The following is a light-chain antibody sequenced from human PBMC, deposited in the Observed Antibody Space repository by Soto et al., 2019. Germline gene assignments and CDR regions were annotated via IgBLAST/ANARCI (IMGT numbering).Light chain of an antibody. Sequence: DIQMTQSPSSLSASVGDRVTITCRTSQSVSNYLNWYQQKPGIAPKLLIYAASSLQSEVPSRFSGSGSGTDFTLTISSLQPEDFATYYCQQSYSTPPYNFGQGTKVEIK. CDR1: QSVSNY. J-gene: IGKJ2*01. V-gene: IGKV1-39*01. CDR3: QQSYSTPPYN. CDR2: AAS.